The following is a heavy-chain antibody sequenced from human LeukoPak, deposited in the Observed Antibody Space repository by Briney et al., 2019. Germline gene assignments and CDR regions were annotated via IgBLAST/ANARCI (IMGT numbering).Heavy chain of an antibody. Sequence: GRSLRLSCAASGFTFSSYGMHWVRQAPGKGLEWVAVISYDGSNKHYADSVKGRFTISRDNSKNTLYLQMNSLRAEDTAVYYCAKDGPYGSGSYYTPVYWGQGTLVTVSS. CDR3: AKDGPYGSGSYYTPVY. CDR1: GFTFSSYG. CDR2: ISYDGSNK. V-gene: IGHV3-30*18. D-gene: IGHD3-10*01. J-gene: IGHJ4*02.